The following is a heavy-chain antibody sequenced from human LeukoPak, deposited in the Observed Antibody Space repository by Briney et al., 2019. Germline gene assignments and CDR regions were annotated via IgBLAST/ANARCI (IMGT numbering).Heavy chain of an antibody. CDR1: GFTFSTYA. D-gene: IGHD6-13*01. CDR2: ITGSGGST. Sequence: PGGSLRLXCAASGFTFSTYAMSWVRQAPGKGLEWVSAITGSGGSTFYADSVKGRFTISRDNSKNTLYLQMNSLRAEDTAVYYCATMAADWFDPWGQGTLVTVSS. CDR3: ATMAADWFDP. V-gene: IGHV3-23*01. J-gene: IGHJ5*02.